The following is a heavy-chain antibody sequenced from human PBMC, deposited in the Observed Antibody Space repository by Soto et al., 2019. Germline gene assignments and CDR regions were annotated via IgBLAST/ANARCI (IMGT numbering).Heavy chain of an antibody. D-gene: IGHD6-13*01. CDR2: ISGSGGST. Sequence: GGSLRLSCAASGFTFSSYAMSWVRQAPGKGLEWVSAISGSGGSTYYADSVKGRFTISRDNSKNTLYLQMNSLRAEDTAVYYCATTISPLLGYSSSWYGYYYMDVWGKGTTVTVSS. J-gene: IGHJ6*03. V-gene: IGHV3-23*01. CDR1: GFTFSSYA. CDR3: ATTISPLLGYSSSWYGYYYMDV.